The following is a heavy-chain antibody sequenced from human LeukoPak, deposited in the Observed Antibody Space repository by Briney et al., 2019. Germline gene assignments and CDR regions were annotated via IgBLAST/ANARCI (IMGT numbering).Heavy chain of an antibody. J-gene: IGHJ4*02. V-gene: IGHV3-23*01. D-gene: IGHD6-13*01. CDR2: ITGGGTRA. CDR1: GFTFSNYA. CDR3: ASRSSIVAATVLFDY. Sequence: PGGSLRLSCAASGFTFSNYAMSWVRQAPGKGLEWDSSITGGGTRAYYADSVKGRFTISRDNSGYTLHLQMNSLRAEDTAVYYCASRSSIVAATVLFDYWGQGTLVTVSS.